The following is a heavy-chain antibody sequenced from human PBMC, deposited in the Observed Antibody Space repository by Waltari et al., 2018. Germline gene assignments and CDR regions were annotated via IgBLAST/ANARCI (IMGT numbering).Heavy chain of an antibody. CDR3: ARGREMATMVPGFDY. J-gene: IGHJ4*02. V-gene: IGHV4-38-2*01. Sequence: QVQLQESGPGLVKPSETLSLTCAVSGYSISSGYYWGWIRQPPGKGLEWIGSIYHSGSTYYNPALKSRVTISVDTSKNQFSLKLSSVTAADTAVYYCARGREMATMVPGFDYWGQGTLVTVSS. CDR2: IYHSGST. D-gene: IGHD5-12*01. CDR1: GYSISSGYY.